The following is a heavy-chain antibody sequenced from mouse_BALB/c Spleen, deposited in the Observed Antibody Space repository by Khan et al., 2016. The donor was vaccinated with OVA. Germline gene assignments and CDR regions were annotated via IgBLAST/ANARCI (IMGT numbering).Heavy chain of an antibody. CDR2: IWSDGST. CDR3: ARQPYYHYNIMDY. V-gene: IGHV2-6-1*01. D-gene: IGHD2-10*01. J-gene: IGHJ4*01. CDR1: GFSLTNYG. Sequence: QVQLKQSGPGLVAPSQSLSITCTISGFSLTNYGVHWVRQPPGKGLEWLVVIWSDGSTTYNSALKSSLTISKDNSKRQVFLKMNSLQTEDTGMYFCARQPYYHYNIMDYWGQGTSVTVSS.